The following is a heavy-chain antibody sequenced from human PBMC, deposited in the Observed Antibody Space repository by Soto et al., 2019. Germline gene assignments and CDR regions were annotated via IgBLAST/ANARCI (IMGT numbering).Heavy chain of an antibody. J-gene: IGHJ4*02. CDR2: IYYSGST. CDR1: GGSISSYY. Sequence: SETLSLTCTVSGGSISSYYWSWIRQPPGKGLEWIGYIYYSGSTNYNPSLKSRVTISVDTSKNQFSLKLSSVTAADTAVYYCARVHSGSHPDYWGQGTLVTVSS. CDR3: ARVHSGSHPDY. D-gene: IGHD1-26*01. V-gene: IGHV4-59*01.